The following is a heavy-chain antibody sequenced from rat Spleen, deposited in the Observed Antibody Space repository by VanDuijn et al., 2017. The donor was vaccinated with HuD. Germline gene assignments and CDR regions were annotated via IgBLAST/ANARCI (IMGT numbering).Heavy chain of an antibody. J-gene: IGHJ3*01. CDR3: TSNFAY. V-gene: IGHV5-29*01. Sequence: EVQLVESGGGLVQPGRSLKLSCAASGFTFSDYGVAWVRQAPTAGLEWVASITNTGGSTYYPDSVKGRFTISRDNAKSTLYLQMNSLRSEDTATYYCTSNFAYWGQGTLVTVSS. CDR1: GFTFSDYG. CDR2: ITNTGGST.